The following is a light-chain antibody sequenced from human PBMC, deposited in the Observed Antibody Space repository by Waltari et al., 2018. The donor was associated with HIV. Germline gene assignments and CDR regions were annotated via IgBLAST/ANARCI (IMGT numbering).Light chain of an antibody. Sequence: QSVLTQPPSASGTPGQRVTISCSGSSPHIGSTTVTWYQQLPGTAPNLLIYSKNPRPPGVPVRFSGSRSDTSASLAISGLQSEDESYYYCAAWDDSLRGVFGGGTKLTVL. CDR2: SKN. CDR1: SPHIGSTT. J-gene: IGLJ2*01. V-gene: IGLV1-44*01. CDR3: AAWDDSLRGV.